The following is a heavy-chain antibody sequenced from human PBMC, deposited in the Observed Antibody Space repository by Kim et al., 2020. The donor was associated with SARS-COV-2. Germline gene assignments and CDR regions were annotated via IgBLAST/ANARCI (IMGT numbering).Heavy chain of an antibody. J-gene: IGHJ4*02. V-gene: IGHV1-69*13. CDR2: IIPIFGTA. Sequence: SVKVSCKASGGTFSSYAISWVRQAPGQGLEWMGGIIPIFGTANYAQKFQGRVTITADESTSTAYMELSSLRSEDTAVYYCARYDSSGYRRFDYWGQGTLVTVSS. D-gene: IGHD3-22*01. CDR3: ARYDSSGYRRFDY. CDR1: GGTFSSYA.